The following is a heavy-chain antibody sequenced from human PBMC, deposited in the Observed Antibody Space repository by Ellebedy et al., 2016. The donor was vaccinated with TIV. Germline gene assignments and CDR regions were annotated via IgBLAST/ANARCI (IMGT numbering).Heavy chain of an antibody. CDR1: GGSVNYYY. Sequence: MPSETLSLTCNVSGGSVNYYYWNWIRQSPGKGLEWIGYMSYSGSTNYNPSLKSRVTISVDTSKNQFSLRLSSVTAADTAVYYCASRASGRSDLGRVVYFDDWGQGTLVIVSS. CDR3: ASRASGRSDLGRVVYFDD. D-gene: IGHD1-26*01. J-gene: IGHJ4*02. CDR2: MSYSGST. V-gene: IGHV4-59*08.